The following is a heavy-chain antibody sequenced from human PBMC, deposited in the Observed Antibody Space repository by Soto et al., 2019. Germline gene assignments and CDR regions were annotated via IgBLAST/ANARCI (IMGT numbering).Heavy chain of an antibody. J-gene: IGHJ3*02. D-gene: IGHD3-9*01. Sequence: SETLSLTCTVSGGSISSSSYYWGWIRQPPGKGLEWIGSIYYSGSTYYNPSLKSRVTISVDTSKNQFSLKLSSVTAADTAVYYCARHFYILTGSVINDAFDSRGQGTMVTGSS. V-gene: IGHV4-39*01. CDR1: GGSISSSSYY. CDR3: ARHFYILTGSVINDAFDS. CDR2: IYYSGST.